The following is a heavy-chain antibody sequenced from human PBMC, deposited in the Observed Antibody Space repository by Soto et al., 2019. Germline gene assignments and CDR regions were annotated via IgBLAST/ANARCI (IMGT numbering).Heavy chain of an antibody. CDR1: GFTFDDYT. Sequence: GGSLRLSCAASGFTFDDYTMHWVRQAPGNGLERVSRISWDGGSTYYADYVKGRFTISRDNSKNSLNLIMNSLRTEDTALYYCAKDKPTSRRATTGYFQHWGQGT. V-gene: IGHV3-43*01. D-gene: IGHD1-1*01. J-gene: IGHJ1*01. CDR2: ISWDGGST. CDR3: AKDKPTSRRATTGYFQH.